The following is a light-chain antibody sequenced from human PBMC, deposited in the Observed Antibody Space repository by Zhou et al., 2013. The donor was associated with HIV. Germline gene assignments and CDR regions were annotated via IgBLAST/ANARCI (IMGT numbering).Light chain of an antibody. Sequence: DIVMTQSPLSLPVTPGEPASISCRSSQSLLHSNGYNYLDWYLQKPGQSPQLLIYLGSNRASGVPDRFSGSGSGTDFTLKINNMESEDVGVYYCFQRFEFPLTFGGGTKLDIK. V-gene: IGKV2-28*01. CDR1: QSLLHSNGYNY. CDR3: FQRFEFPLT. J-gene: IGKJ4*01. CDR2: LGS.